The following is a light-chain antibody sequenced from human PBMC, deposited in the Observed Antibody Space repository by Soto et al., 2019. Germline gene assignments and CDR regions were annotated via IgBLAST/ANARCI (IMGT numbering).Light chain of an antibody. CDR2: KAS. CDR3: KQYESYSVT. Sequence: DIQMTQSPSTLSASVGDRVTITCRASQSISSWLAWYQQKPGKAPNLLIYKASSLESGVPSRFSGSGSGTEFTLTISSLQPDDFATYYCKQYESYSVTFGQGTRREIK. V-gene: IGKV1-5*03. CDR1: QSISSW. J-gene: IGKJ5*01.